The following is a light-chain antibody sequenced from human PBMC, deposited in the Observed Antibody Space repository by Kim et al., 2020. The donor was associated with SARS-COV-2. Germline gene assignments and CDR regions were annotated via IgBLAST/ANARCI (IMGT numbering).Light chain of an antibody. CDR1: SSNIGSNY. CDR3: AAWDDGLSAVV. V-gene: IGLV1-47*01. CDR2: RNN. Sequence: GQRVTISCSGSSSNIGSNYVYWYQQLPGTAPKLLIYRNNQRPSGVPDRFSGSKSGTSASLAISGLRSEDEADYYCAAWDDGLSAVVFGGGTQLTVL. J-gene: IGLJ2*01.